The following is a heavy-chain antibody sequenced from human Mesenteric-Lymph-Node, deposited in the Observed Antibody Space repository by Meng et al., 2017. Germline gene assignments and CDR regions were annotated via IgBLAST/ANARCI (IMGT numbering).Heavy chain of an antibody. D-gene: IGHD3-9*01. J-gene: IGHJ5*02. CDR3: ARDTLYYDILTGYSPTNWFDP. Sequence: QGQLGQAGAEVKKPGAAGKGHCKASGDTVTSYGISWVRQAPGQGLEWMGWISAYNGNTNYAQKLQGRVTMTTETSTSTAYMELRSLRSDDTAVYYCARDTLYYDILTGYSPTNWFDPWGQGTLVTVSS. CDR1: GDTVTSYG. CDR2: ISAYNGNT. V-gene: IGHV1-18*01.